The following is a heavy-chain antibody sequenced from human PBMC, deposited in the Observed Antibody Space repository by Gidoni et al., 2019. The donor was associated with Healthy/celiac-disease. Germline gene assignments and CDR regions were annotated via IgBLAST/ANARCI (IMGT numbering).Heavy chain of an antibody. CDR3: ARDLGPRYCSGGRCYGY. CDR1: GGTFSSYT. J-gene: IGHJ4*02. V-gene: IGHV1-69*08. Sequence: QVQLVQSGAEVKKPGSSVKVSCKASGGTFSSYTISWVRQAPGQGLEWMGRIIAILGIANYAQKFQGRVTITADKSTSTAYMELSSLRSEDTAVYYCARDLGPRYCSGGRCYGYWGKGTMVTVSS. D-gene: IGHD2-15*01. CDR2: IIAILGIA.